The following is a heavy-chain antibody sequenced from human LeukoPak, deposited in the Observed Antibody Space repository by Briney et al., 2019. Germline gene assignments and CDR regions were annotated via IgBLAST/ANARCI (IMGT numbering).Heavy chain of an antibody. V-gene: IGHV1-46*01. D-gene: IGHD6-19*01. J-gene: IGHJ5*02. CDR1: GYTFTSYY. CDR3: ARDPQTIAVAGNWFDP. CDR2: INPSGGST. Sequence: ASVKVSCKASGYTFTSYYMHWVLQAPGQGLEWMGIINPSGGSTSYAQKFQGRVTMTRDTSTSTVYMELSSLRSEDTAVYYCARDPQTIAVAGNWFDPWGQGTLVTVSS.